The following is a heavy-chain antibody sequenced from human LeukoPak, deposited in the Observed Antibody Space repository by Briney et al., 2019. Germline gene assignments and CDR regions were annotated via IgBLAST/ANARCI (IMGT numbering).Heavy chain of an antibody. CDR2: INTDGTTT. V-gene: IGHV3-74*01. CDR1: GFSFSGYW. Sequence: GESLKISCAASGFSFSGYWMHWARPAPGKGLVWVSRINTDGTTTDYADSVKGRFTISRDNAKSTLYLQMNSLRAEDRAVYYCVRAHDNADSSGYSYDYWGQGTLVTVSS. J-gene: IGHJ4*02. CDR3: VRAHDNADSSGYSYDY. D-gene: IGHD3-22*01.